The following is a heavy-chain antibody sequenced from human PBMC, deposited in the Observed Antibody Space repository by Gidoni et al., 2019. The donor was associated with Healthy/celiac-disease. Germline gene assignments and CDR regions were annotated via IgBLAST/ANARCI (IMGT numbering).Heavy chain of an antibody. D-gene: IGHD3-22*01. J-gene: IGHJ4*02. V-gene: IGHV4-39*01. CDR1: GGSIRSSSYY. Sequence: QLQLQASGPGLVKPSETLSLTCTVSGGSIRSSSYYWGWIRQPPGKGVEWIGSIYYSGSTYYNPSRKSRVTISVDTSKNQFSLKLSSVTAADTAVYYCARTYYYDSSGYYLLFDYWGQGTLVTVSS. CDR2: IYYSGST. CDR3: ARTYYYDSSGYYLLFDY.